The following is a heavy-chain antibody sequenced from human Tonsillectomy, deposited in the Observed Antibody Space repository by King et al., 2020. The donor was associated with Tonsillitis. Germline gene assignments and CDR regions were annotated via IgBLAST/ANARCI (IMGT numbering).Heavy chain of an antibody. CDR2: INNRGSS. CDR3: ARVPFCSSTTCFRGWFDP. D-gene: IGHD2-2*01. J-gene: IGHJ5*02. CDR1: GGSFSGHF. V-gene: IGHV4-34*01. Sequence: VQLQQWGAGLLKPSETLTLTCDVYGGSFSGHFWSCIRQPPGKGLQWIGEINNRGSSSYTPSIKSRFAISVDASKNQFSLKMTSVTAADTALYYSARVPFCSSTTCFRGWFDPWGQGTLVTVSS.